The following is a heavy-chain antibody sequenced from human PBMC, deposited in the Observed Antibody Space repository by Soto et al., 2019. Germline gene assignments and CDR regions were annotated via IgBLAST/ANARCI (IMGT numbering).Heavy chain of an antibody. D-gene: IGHD5-12*01. CDR2: INPNSGGT. CDR3: ARVATTRDNGFDP. Sequence: QVQLVQSGAEVKKPGASVKVSCKASGYTFTGYYMHWVRQAPGQGLEWMGWINPNSGGTNYAQKFQGWVTMTRDTSTSTAYMELSRLRSDDTAVYYCARVATTRDNGFDPWGQGTLVTVSS. J-gene: IGHJ5*02. V-gene: IGHV1-2*04. CDR1: GYTFTGYY.